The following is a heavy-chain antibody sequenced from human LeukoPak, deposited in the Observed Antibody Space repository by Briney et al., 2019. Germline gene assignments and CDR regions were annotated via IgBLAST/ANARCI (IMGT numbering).Heavy chain of an antibody. J-gene: IGHJ4*02. CDR2: ISGSSSYI. CDR3: ARGEYGSGSYHIDY. D-gene: IGHD3-10*01. Sequence: GGSLRLSCAASGFTFSSYSMNWVRQAPGKGLEWVSFISGSSSYIYYAASLKGRFTISRDNAKNSLYLQMNSLRAEDTAVYYCARGEYGSGSYHIDYWGQGTLVTVSS. CDR1: GFTFSSYS. V-gene: IGHV3-21*01.